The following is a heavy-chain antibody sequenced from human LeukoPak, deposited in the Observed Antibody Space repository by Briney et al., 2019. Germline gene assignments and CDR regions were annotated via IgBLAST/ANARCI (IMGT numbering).Heavy chain of an antibody. D-gene: IGHD6-13*01. V-gene: IGHV4-59*01. CDR3: ARGIADPYSFDS. CDR2: IYYSGST. Sequence: PSETLSLTCTVSGDSISSYYWNWIRQPPGKGLEWIGYIYYSGSTNYNPSLKSRVTISVDTSKNQFSLKLSSVTAADTAVYYCARGIADPYSFDSWGRGTLVTVSS. CDR1: GDSISSYY. J-gene: IGHJ4*02.